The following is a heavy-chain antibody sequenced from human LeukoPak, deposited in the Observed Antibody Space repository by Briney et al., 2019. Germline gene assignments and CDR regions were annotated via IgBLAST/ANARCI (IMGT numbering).Heavy chain of an antibody. V-gene: IGHV1-46*01. CDR2: INPSSGTT. CDR3: ARDEVVVSATLGY. Sequence: ASVKVSCKASGYTFTRYYMHWVRQAPGQGLEWMGIINPSSGTTSYAQRFQGRVTMTRDTSTSTVYMELSSLTSEDTAVYYCARDEVVVSATLGYWGQGTLVSVSS. D-gene: IGHD2-15*01. J-gene: IGHJ4*02. CDR1: GYTFTRYY.